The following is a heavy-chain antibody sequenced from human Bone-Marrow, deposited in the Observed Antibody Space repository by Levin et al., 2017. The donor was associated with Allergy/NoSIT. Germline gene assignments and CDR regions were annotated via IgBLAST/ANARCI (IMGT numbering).Heavy chain of an antibody. CDR3: STTGATGDWFDP. V-gene: IGHV1-69*15. CDR2: ITPVYGTT. J-gene: IGHJ5*02. CDR1: GGTLSSYS. Sequence: KISCRSSGGTLSSYSVSWVXQAXGQGLEWMGTITPVYGTTNYAQKLQGRVTLTADESTSTAYMELTSLTSEDTAVYYCSTTGATGDWFDPWGQGTLVTVSS.